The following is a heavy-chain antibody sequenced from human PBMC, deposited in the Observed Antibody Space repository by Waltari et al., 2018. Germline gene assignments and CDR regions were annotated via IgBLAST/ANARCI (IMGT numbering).Heavy chain of an antibody. J-gene: IGHJ6*03. CDR3: AKGDYDYDSSGYSYYYYMDV. Sequence: EVQLLESGGGLVQPGGSLRLSCAASGFTFSSYAMSWVRQAPGKGLGWVSAISGRGDTTYTADSVKGRFTISRDNSKNTLFLQMYSLRAEDTAVYYCAKGDYDYDSSGYSYYYYMDVWGKGTTVTVSS. D-gene: IGHD3-22*01. CDR1: GFTFSSYA. V-gene: IGHV3-23*01. CDR2: ISGRGDTT.